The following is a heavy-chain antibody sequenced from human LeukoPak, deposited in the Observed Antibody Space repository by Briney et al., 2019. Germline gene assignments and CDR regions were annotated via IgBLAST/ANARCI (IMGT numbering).Heavy chain of an antibody. J-gene: IGHJ4*02. CDR2: ISAYNGNT. V-gene: IGHV1-18*01. CDR1: GGTFNNYG. D-gene: IGHD4-17*01. Sequence: SVKVSCKASGGTFNNYGISWVRQAPGQGLEWMGWISAYNGNTNYAQRLQGRVTMTTDTSTSTAYMELRSLRSDDTAVYYCARDRDYGDYNTQDLFVYWGQGTLVTVSS. CDR3: ARDRDYGDYNTQDLFVY.